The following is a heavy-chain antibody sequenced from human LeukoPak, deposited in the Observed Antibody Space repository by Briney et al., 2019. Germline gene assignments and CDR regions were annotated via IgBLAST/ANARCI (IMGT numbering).Heavy chain of an antibody. CDR2: INHSGST. CDR3: ASDLVAHDY. V-gene: IGHV4-34*01. CDR1: GGSFSGYY. J-gene: IGHJ4*02. D-gene: IGHD2-15*01. Sequence: SETLSLTCAVYGGSFSGYYWSWIRQPPGKGLEWIGEINHSGSTNYNPSLKSRGTISVDTSKNQFSLKLSSVTAADTAVYYCASDLVAHDYWGQGTLVTVSS.